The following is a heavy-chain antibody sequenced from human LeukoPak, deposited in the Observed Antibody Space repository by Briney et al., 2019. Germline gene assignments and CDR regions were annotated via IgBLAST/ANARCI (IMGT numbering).Heavy chain of an antibody. CDR1: GASIRSDY. J-gene: IGHJ4*02. CDR3: GRLGGPAAVDY. D-gene: IGHD2-2*01. CDR2: MYNSGST. Sequence: SQTLSLTCTVSGASIRSDYWSWIRQPPGRGLEWVGYMYNSGSTYYNPSLKSRVTISGDTSKNKFSLKLSSVTAAATAVYYFGRLGGPAAVDYWGQGTLVTVSS. V-gene: IGHV4-59*01.